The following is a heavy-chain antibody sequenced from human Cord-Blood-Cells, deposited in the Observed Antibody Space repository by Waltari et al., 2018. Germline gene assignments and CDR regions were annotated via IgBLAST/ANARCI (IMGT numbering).Heavy chain of an antibody. J-gene: IGHJ6*03. D-gene: IGHD2-21*02. CDR3: ARAYCGGDCYSYYYYYMDV. CDR2: IYYSGST. V-gene: IGHV4-59*01. Sequence: QVQLQEPGPGLVKPSETLSLTCTVSGGSISSYYWSWIRQPPGKGLEWIGYIYYSGSTNYNPSLKSRVTISVDTSKNQFSLKLSSVTAADTAVYYCARAYCGGDCYSYYYYYMDVWGKGTTVTVSS. CDR1: GGSISSYY.